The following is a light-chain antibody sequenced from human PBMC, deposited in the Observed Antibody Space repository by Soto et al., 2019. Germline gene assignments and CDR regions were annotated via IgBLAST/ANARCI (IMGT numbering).Light chain of an antibody. CDR3: QQSNSSPWT. J-gene: IGKJ1*01. CDR2: AAS. CDR1: QRISRY. V-gene: IGKV1-39*01. Sequence: DIQMTQSPSSLSASVGDRVTITCRASQRISRYLNWYQQQPGKAPKLLIYAASSLQTGVPSRFSGSGSGTDFTLLISSLQHEDFASYYCQQSNSSPWTFGQGTKLEIK.